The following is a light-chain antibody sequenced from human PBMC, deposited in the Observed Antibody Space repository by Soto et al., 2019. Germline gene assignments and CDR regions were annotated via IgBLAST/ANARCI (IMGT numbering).Light chain of an antibody. V-gene: IGLV2-14*01. J-gene: IGLJ2*01. Sequence: QSALTQPASVSGSPGQSITISCTGTSSDVGGYNYVSWYQEHPGKAPKLMIYDVSHRPSGVSNRFSGSKSGNTASLTISGLQAEDEADYYCSSSTSGSSVVFGGGTKLTVL. CDR3: SSSTSGSSVV. CDR2: DVS. CDR1: SSDVGGYNY.